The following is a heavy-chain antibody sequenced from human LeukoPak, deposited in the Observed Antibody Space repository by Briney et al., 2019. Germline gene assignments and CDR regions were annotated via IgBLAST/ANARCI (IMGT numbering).Heavy chain of an antibody. D-gene: IGHD3-3*01. CDR2: IKQDGSEK. CDR3: ARERYYDFWSGYDDFDY. V-gene: IGHV3-7*01. Sequence: PGGSLRLSRAASGFTFSSYWMSWVRQAPGKGLEWVANIKQDGSEKYYVDSVKGRFTISRDNAKNSLYLQMNSLRAEDTAVYYCARERYYDFWSGYDDFDYWGQGTLVTVSS. J-gene: IGHJ4*02. CDR1: GFTFSSYW.